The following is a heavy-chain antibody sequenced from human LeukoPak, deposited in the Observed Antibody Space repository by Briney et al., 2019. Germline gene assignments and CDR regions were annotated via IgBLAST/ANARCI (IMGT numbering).Heavy chain of an antibody. CDR3: ARDYVREDRPTYYYYGMDV. Sequence: SETLSLTCTVSGGSITSYYWNWIRQSAGKGLEWIGRIYTSGSTNYNPSLKSRVTMSVDTSKNQFSLKLSSVTAADTAVYYCARDYVREDRPTYYYYGMDVWGQGTTVTVSS. CDR1: GGSITSYY. J-gene: IGHJ6*02. D-gene: IGHD1-26*01. CDR2: IYTSGST. V-gene: IGHV4-4*07.